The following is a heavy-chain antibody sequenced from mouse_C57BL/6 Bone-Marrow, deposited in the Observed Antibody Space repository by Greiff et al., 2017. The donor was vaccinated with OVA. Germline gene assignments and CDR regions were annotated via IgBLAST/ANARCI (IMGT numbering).Heavy chain of an antibody. D-gene: IGHD3-2*02. CDR3: ARDFRGWYFDV. V-gene: IGHV1-18*01. J-gene: IGHJ1*03. CDR2: INPNNGGT. CDR1: GYTFTDYN. Sequence: VHVKQSGPELVKPGASVKIPCKASGYTFTDYNMDWVKQSHGKSLEWIGDINPNNGGTIYNQKFKGKATLTVDKSSSTAYMELRSLTSEDTAVYYCARDFRGWYFDVWGTGTTVTVSS.